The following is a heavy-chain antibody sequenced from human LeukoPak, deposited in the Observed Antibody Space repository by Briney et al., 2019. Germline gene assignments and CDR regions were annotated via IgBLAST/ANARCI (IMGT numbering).Heavy chain of an antibody. V-gene: IGHV1-18*01. D-gene: IGHD3-10*01. CDR2: ISACNGNT. J-gene: IGHJ5*02. Sequence: ASVKVSCKASGYTFTSYGISWVRQAPGQGLEWMGWISACNGNTNYAQKLQGRVTMTTDTSTSTAYMELRSLRSDDTAVYYCARDLRSPNWFDPWGQGTLVTVSS. CDR1: GYTFTSYG. CDR3: ARDLRSPNWFDP.